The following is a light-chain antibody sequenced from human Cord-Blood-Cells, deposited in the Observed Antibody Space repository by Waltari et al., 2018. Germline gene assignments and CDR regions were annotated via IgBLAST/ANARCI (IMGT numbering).Light chain of an antibody. CDR2: DVS. CDR1: SSDVGGYNY. J-gene: IGLJ2*01. CDR3: CSYAGSYSVV. V-gene: IGLV2-11*01. Sequence: QSALTQPRSVSGSPGQSVTIPCTGTSSDVGGYNYVSWYQPHPGKSPKLMIYDVSKRPSGVPDRFSGPKSGNTASLTISGLQAEDEADYYCCSYAGSYSVVFGGGTKLTVL.